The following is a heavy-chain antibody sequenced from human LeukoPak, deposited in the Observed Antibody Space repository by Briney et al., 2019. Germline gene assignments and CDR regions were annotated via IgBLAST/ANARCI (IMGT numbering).Heavy chain of an antibody. J-gene: IGHJ4*02. D-gene: IGHD2-21*02. CDR3: AKDGEGDPFDY. Sequence: PGGPLRLSCAASGFTFSSYGMHWAPQAPGKGREGVAVISYDGSNKYYADSVKGRFTISRDNSKNTLYLQMNSLRAEDSAVYYCAKDGEGDPFDYWGQGALVTVPS. V-gene: IGHV3-30*18. CDR1: GFTFSSYG. CDR2: ISYDGSNK.